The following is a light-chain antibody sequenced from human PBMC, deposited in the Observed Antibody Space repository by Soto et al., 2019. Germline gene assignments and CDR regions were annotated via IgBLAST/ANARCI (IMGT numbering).Light chain of an antibody. Sequence: EIVMTQSPLSLPVTPGEPASISCRSSQSLLYGNGYHYLDWYLQKPGRPPQLLIYLGSNRAAGVTDRFSGSGSGTDFTLRISRVEAEDVVVYYCMQALQTPLTFGGGTNVDI. CDR3: MQALQTPLT. CDR2: LGS. V-gene: IGKV2-28*01. CDR1: QSLLYGNGYHY. J-gene: IGKJ4*01.